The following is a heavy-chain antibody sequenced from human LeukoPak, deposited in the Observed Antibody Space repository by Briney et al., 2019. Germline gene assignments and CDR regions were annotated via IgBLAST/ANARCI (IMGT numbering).Heavy chain of an antibody. CDR2: ISGGGGTI. Sequence: GSLSLSCAASGFTFSAYSMNWVRQAPGKGLEWVSFISGGGGTIYYADSVKGRFTISRDNAKNSLHLQMDSLRVEDTAVYYCARNQEIDYYDSSGFYWGVEYWGQGTLVTVSS. V-gene: IGHV3-48*01. D-gene: IGHD3-22*01. J-gene: IGHJ4*02. CDR1: GFTFSAYS. CDR3: ARNQEIDYYDSSGFYWGVEY.